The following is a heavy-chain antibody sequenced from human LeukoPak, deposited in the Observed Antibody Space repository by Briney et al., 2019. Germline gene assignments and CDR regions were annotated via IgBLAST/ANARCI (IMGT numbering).Heavy chain of an antibody. J-gene: IGHJ4*02. CDR2: ISGSGSTI. Sequence: GGSLRLSCAASGFTFSSYEMNWVRQAPGKGLEWVSYISGSGSTIYYADSVKGRFTISRDNAKNSLYLQMNSLRAEDTAVYYCASVNWGSLDYWGQGTLVTVSS. CDR1: GFTFSSYE. CDR3: ASVNWGSLDY. D-gene: IGHD7-27*01. V-gene: IGHV3-48*03.